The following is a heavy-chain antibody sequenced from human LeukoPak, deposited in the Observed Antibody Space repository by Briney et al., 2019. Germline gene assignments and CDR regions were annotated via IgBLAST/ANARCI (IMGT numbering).Heavy chain of an antibody. CDR2: ITDSGDST. V-gene: IGHV3-23*01. Sequence: GGSLRLSCAASGFTFSSYAMSWVRQAPGKGLEWVSGITDSGDSTYYADSVKGRFTISRDNSKNTLNLQMNSLRAEDTAVYYCVKDRTGTYTLDYWGQGTLVTVSS. D-gene: IGHD3-10*01. J-gene: IGHJ4*02. CDR1: GFTFSSYA. CDR3: VKDRTGTYTLDY.